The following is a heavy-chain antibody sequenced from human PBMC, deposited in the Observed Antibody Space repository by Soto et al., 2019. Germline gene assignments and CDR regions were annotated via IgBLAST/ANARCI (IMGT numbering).Heavy chain of an antibody. J-gene: IGHJ4*02. CDR3: ARGPGDLGYLDY. D-gene: IGHD3-10*01. CDR1: GFTFTSSA. CDR2: MNPYNGNT. Sequence: ASVKVSCKASGFTFTSSAVQWVRQARGQRLECMGWMNPYNGNTGYAQNFQGRVTMTRNTSISTAYMELSSLRSDDTAVYYCARGPGDLGYLDYWGQGALVTVSS. V-gene: IGHV1-8*02.